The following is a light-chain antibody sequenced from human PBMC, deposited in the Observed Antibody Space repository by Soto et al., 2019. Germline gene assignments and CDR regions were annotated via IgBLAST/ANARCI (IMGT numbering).Light chain of an antibody. V-gene: IGLV3-21*02. CDR3: QVWDSSSDISSV. CDR2: DDS. J-gene: IGLJ1*01. CDR1: NIGSKS. Sequence: SYALRQPPSVSVAPGQTSRITCGGNNIGSKSVHWYQQKPGQAPVLVVYDDSDRPSGIPERFSGSNSGNTATLTISRVEAGDEADYSCQVWDSSSDISSVFGTGTKVTVL.